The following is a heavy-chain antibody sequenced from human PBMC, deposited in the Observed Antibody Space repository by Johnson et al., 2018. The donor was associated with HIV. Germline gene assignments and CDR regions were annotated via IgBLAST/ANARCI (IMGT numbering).Heavy chain of an antibody. CDR2: IRYDGSNK. Sequence: QVQLVESGGGVVQPGGSLRLSCAASGFTFSSYGMHWVRQAPGKGLEWVAFIRYDGSNKYYADSVKGRFTISRDNSKNTLYLQMNSLRAEDKAVYYCAKDEYYDSSGYAEAFDIWGQGTMVTVSS. V-gene: IGHV3-30*02. CDR3: AKDEYYDSSGYAEAFDI. D-gene: IGHD3-22*01. J-gene: IGHJ3*02. CDR1: GFTFSSYG.